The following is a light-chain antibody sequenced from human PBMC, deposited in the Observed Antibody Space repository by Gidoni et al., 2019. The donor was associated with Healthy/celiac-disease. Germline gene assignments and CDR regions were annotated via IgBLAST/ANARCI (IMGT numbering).Light chain of an antibody. CDR3: QQRSNWPPEFT. CDR2: DAS. V-gene: IGKV3-11*01. CDR1: QSVSSY. J-gene: IGKJ3*01. Sequence: EIVLTQSPATLSWSPGERATLSCRASQSVSSYLACYQQKPGQAPRLLIYDASNRATGIPARFSGSGSGTDFTLTISSLEPEDFAVYYCQQRSNWPPEFTFGPGTKVDI.